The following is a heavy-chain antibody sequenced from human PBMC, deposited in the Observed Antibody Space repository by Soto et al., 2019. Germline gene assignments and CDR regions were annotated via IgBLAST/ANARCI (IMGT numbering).Heavy chain of an antibody. CDR3: ARDRYTVVKSFDY. CDR1: GFTFSSYA. V-gene: IGHV3-30-3*01. CDR2: ISYDGSNK. D-gene: IGHD2-15*01. Sequence: GRSLRLSCAASGFTFSSYAMHWVRQAPGKGLEWLAVISYDGSNKYYADSVKGRFTISRDNSKNTLYLQMNSLRAEDTAVYYCARDRYTVVKSFDYWGQGTLVTVSS. J-gene: IGHJ4*02.